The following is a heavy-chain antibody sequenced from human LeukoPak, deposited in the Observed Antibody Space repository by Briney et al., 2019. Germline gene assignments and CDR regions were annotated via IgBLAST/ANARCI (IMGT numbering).Heavy chain of an antibody. CDR1: GGSISSSSYY. CDR2: IYYSGST. Sequence: KTSETLSLTCTVSGGSISSSSYYWGWIRQPPGKGLEWIGSIYYSGSTYYNPSLKSRVTISVDTSKNQFSLKLSSVTAADTAVYYCAFGNFDYWGQGTLVTVSS. V-gene: IGHV4-39*07. J-gene: IGHJ4*02. D-gene: IGHD3-10*01. CDR3: AFGNFDY.